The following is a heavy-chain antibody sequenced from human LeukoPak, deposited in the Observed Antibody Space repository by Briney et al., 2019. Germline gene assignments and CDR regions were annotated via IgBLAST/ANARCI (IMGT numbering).Heavy chain of an antibody. CDR1: GGTFSSYA. CDR2: IIPIFGTA. J-gene: IGHJ4*02. D-gene: IGHD3-10*01. CDR3: ARGSLYGSGKEDY. V-gene: IGHV1-69*05. Sequence: SVKVSCKASGGTFSSYAISWVRQAPGQGLEWMGGIIPIFGTANYAQKFQGRVTMTRNTSISTAYMELSSLRSEDTAVYYCARGSLYGSGKEDYWGQGTLVTVSS.